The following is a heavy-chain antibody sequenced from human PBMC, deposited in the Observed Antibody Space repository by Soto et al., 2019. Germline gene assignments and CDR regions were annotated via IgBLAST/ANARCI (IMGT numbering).Heavy chain of an antibody. Sequence: QVQLQESGPGLVKPSETLSLRCSVSGASLSPNYWSWFRQPPGKGLQWIGYIYYAGTTTYNPSLKCRLTISLHTAKIEVSLALTSVTAADTAVYCCAILGAFYQAVDSWRQGALVTVSS. D-gene: IGHD2-2*01. J-gene: IGHJ4*02. CDR3: AILGAFYQAVDS. CDR1: GASLSPNY. V-gene: IGHV4-59*08. CDR2: IYYAGTT.